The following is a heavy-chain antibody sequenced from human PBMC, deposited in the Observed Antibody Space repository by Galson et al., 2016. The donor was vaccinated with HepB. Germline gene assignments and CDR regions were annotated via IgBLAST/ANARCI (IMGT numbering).Heavy chain of an antibody. CDR1: GGSISSSDYY. V-gene: IGHV4-39*01. CDR3: ARRGRAVAGIGVWLDP. CDR2: TLYSGSA. J-gene: IGHJ5*02. D-gene: IGHD6-19*01. Sequence: SETLSLTCTVSGGSISSSDYYWGWIRQPPGKGLDWIGNTLYSGSAYYSPSLKSRVTISVDTSKNQFSLKLSSVTAADTAVYYCARRGRAVAGIGVWLDPWGQGTLVTVSS.